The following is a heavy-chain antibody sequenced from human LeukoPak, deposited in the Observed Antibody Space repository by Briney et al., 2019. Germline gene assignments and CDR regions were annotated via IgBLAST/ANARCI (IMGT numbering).Heavy chain of an antibody. D-gene: IGHD6-19*01. CDR2: INPNTGAT. CDR1: GYTFSDYY. V-gene: IGHV1-2*02. Sequence: ASVKVSCKASGYTFSDYYIHWVRQAPGQGLEWMGWINPNTGATNYAQKFQGRVTMTRDTPISTTYMDLSRLRSDDTAVYYCARDYHSSGWYFPDSWGQGTLVTVSS. CDR3: ARDYHSSGWYFPDS. J-gene: IGHJ4*02.